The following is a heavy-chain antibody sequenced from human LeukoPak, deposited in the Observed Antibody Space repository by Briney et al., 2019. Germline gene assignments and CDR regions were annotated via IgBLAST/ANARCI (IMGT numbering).Heavy chain of an antibody. Sequence: PSETLSLTCTVSGGSISSSSYYWGWIRQPPGKGLEWIGSIYYSGSTYYNPSLKSRVTISVDTSKNQFSLKLSSVTAADTAVYYCARKAGIAVAGTGLDYWGQGTLVTVSS. CDR2: IYYSGST. V-gene: IGHV4-39*01. CDR1: GGSISSSSYY. CDR3: ARKAGIAVAGTGLDY. J-gene: IGHJ4*02. D-gene: IGHD6-19*01.